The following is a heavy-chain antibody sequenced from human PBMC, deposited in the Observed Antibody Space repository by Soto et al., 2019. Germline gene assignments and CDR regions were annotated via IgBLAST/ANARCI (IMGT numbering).Heavy chain of an antibody. D-gene: IGHD3-22*01. CDR2: IRSKVNNYAT. J-gene: IGHJ6*02. Sequence: LRLSCAASGFTFSGSAVHWVRQASGKGLEWVGHIRSKVNNYATAYAASVKGRFTISRDDSKNTAYLQMNSLKTEDTAVYYCSRHEGQVTTNVWGQGTTVTSP. CDR1: GFTFSGSA. CDR3: SRHEGQVTTNV. V-gene: IGHV3-73*01.